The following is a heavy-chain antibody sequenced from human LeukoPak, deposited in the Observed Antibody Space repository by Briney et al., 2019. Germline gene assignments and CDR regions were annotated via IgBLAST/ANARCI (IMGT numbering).Heavy chain of an antibody. Sequence: LGGSLRLSCAASGFSFSSYALTWVRQARGKGLEWVSAISGSGGSTYYTDSVRGRFTVSRDNSKNTLYLQMNSLRADDTAVYYCAKDTPSGNYDAFDLWGQGTMVTVSS. CDR2: ISGSGGST. CDR3: AKDTPSGNYDAFDL. J-gene: IGHJ3*01. D-gene: IGHD1-26*01. CDR1: GFSFSSYA. V-gene: IGHV3-23*01.